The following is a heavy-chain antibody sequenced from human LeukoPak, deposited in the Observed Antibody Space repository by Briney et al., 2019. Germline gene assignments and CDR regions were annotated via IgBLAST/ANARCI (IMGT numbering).Heavy chain of an antibody. V-gene: IGHV7-4-1*02. J-gene: IGHJ4*02. Sequence: ASVKVSCKASGYTFTSYAMNWVRQAPGQGLEWMGWINTNTGNPTYAQGFTGRFVFSLDTSVSTAYLQISSLKAEDTAVYYCATTAAPDGSFPGAFDYWGQGALVTVSS. D-gene: IGHD1-26*01. CDR2: INTNTGNP. CDR1: GYTFTSYA. CDR3: ATTAAPDGSFPGAFDY.